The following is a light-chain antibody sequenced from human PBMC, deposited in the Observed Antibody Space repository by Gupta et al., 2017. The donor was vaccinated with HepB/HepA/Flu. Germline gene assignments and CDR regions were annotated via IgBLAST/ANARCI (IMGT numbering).Light chain of an antibody. Sequence: DIQMTQSPSTLSASVGDRVTITCRASQSISSWVAWFQQKPGKAPKLLIYTASSLETGVPSRFSSSGSGTEFTLTISSLQPDDFASYYCQPYNDYRTFGQGTKVEIK. CDR2: TAS. V-gene: IGKV1-5*03. CDR1: QSISSW. J-gene: IGKJ1*01. CDR3: QPYNDYRT.